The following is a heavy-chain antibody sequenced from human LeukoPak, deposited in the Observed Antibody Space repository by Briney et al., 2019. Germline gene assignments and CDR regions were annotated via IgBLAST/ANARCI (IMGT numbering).Heavy chain of an antibody. CDR3: AKCINVAGTSENNWFDP. D-gene: IGHD6-19*01. J-gene: IGHJ5*02. CDR2: IMGSGGST. CDR1: GFTFSSYA. Sequence: GGSLRLSFAASGFTFSSYAMSGVRQAPGKGLKGVSPIMGSGGSTYYADSVKGRFTISRDNSKNTLYLQMNSLRAEDTAEYYCAKCINVAGTSENNWFDPWGQGTLVTVSS. V-gene: IGHV3-23*01.